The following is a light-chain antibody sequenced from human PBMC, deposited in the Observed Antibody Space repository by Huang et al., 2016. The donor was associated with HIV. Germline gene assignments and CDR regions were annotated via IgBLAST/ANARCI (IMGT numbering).Light chain of an antibody. CDR3: QQRISWPPSYT. CDR1: QSVSSY. J-gene: IGKJ2*01. V-gene: IGKV3-11*01. CDR2: ATS. Sequence: EIVFTQSPATLSLSPGDRATLSCRASQSVSSYFAWYQQKPGQAPRLLIYATSNRATGVPARCSGSGSGTDVTLTISSLEPEDFANYYCQQRISWPPSYTFGQGTKVEI.